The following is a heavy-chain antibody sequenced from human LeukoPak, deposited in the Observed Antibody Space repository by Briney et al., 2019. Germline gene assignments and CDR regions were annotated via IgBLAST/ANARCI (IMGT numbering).Heavy chain of an antibody. V-gene: IGHV3-30*18. J-gene: IGHJ4*02. D-gene: IGHD6-19*01. Sequence: GGSLRLSCAASRFTFRSYGMHWVRQAPGKGLEWLAVISSDGSNTYYADSVKGRFTISRDNSKNTLYLQMNSLRAEDTAVYYCAKDGQYSGGWYEGHFDYWGQGTLVTVSS. CDR3: AKDGQYSGGWYEGHFDY. CDR2: ISSDGSNT. CDR1: RFTFRSYG.